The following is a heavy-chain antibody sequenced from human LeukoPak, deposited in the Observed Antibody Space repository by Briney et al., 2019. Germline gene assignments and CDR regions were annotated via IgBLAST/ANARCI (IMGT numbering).Heavy chain of an antibody. V-gene: IGHV3-48*04. J-gene: IGHJ4*02. Sequence: GGSLRLSCAASGFRFDTYSMNWVRQAPGKGLEWVSYITSTSSAIYYADSVKGRFTISRDNAKNSLYLQMNSLRAEDTAVYYCARALWRAVVTPFGYWGQGTLVTVSS. CDR1: GFRFDTYS. D-gene: IGHD4-23*01. CDR2: ITSTSSAI. CDR3: ARALWRAVVTPFGY.